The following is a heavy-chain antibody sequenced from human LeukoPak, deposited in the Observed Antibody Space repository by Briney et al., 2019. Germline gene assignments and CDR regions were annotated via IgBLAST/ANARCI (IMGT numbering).Heavy chain of an antibody. Sequence: GGSLRLSCAASGFTFSSYGMSWVRQAPGKGLEWVSAISGSGGSTYYADSVKGRFTISRDNSKNTLYLQMNSLRAEDTAVYYCARNIAARRVGLWKDYYYYYMDVRGKGTTVTVSS. CDR1: GFTFSSYG. V-gene: IGHV3-23*01. CDR2: ISGSGGST. D-gene: IGHD6-6*01. J-gene: IGHJ6*03. CDR3: ARNIAARRVGLWKDYYYYYMDV.